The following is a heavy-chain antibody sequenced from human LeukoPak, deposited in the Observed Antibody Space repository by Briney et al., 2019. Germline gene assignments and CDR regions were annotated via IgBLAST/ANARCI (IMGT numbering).Heavy chain of an antibody. CDR3: ARGRGALDY. CDR2: IYNSGST. J-gene: IGHJ4*02. Sequence: ASETLSLTCTVSGGSISSYYWSWIRQPPGKGLEWIGYIYNSGSTNYNPSLKSRVTISVDTSKNQFSLKLSSVTAADTAVYYCARGRGALDYWGQGTLVTVSS. D-gene: IGHD1-26*01. CDR1: GGSISSYY. V-gene: IGHV4-59*01.